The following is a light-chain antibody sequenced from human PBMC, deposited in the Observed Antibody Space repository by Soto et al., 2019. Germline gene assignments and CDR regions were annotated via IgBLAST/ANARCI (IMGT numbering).Light chain of an antibody. Sequence: DIQMTQSPSSLSASVGDRVTITCRASQGISDYLAWYQQKPGRVPKLLIYAASTLQSGVPSRFSGSGSGTDFTLTITSLQPEDVATYYCQKYNSAPHTFGQGTKLEIK. CDR1: QGISDY. CDR3: QKYNSAPHT. V-gene: IGKV1-27*01. CDR2: AAS. J-gene: IGKJ2*01.